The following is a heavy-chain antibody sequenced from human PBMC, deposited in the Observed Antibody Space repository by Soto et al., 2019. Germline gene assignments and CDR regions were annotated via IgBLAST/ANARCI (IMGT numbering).Heavy chain of an antibody. CDR2: ISGSGGGT. CDR3: AKGLSGLVTAFDI. D-gene: IGHD6-25*01. V-gene: IGHV3-23*01. Sequence: HPGGSLRLSCAASGFTFSSYAMSWVRQAPGKGLEWVSAISGSGGGTYYADSVKGRFTISRDNSKNTLYLQMNSLRAEDTAVYYCAKGLSGLVTAFDIWGQGTMVTVSS. J-gene: IGHJ3*02. CDR1: GFTFSSYA.